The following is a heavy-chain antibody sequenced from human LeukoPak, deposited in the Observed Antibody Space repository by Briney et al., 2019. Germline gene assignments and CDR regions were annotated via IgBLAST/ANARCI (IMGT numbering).Heavy chain of an antibody. V-gene: IGHV3-23*01. CDR3: AKRQGSSASCYDY. CDR1: GFTFSNYA. CDR2: ISGSGSST. D-gene: IGHD2-2*01. J-gene: IGHJ4*02. Sequence: GRSLRLSCAASGFTFSNYAMTWVRQAPGKGLEWVSGISGSGSSTYYADSVKGRFTISRDNSKNTLYLQMNNLRAEDTAIYYCAKRQGSSASCYDYWGQGTLVTVSS.